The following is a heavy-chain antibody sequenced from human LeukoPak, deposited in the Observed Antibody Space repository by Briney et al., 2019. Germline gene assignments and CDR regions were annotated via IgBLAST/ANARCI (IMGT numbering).Heavy chain of an antibody. V-gene: IGHV3-7*01. CDR2: IKQDGSEK. D-gene: IGHD7-27*01. CDR3: AIDRPTGDFDY. J-gene: IGHJ4*01. Sequence: PGGSLRLSCAASGFSFTNYRMSWVRQAPGKGLEWVANIKQDGSEKNYVDSVKGRFTISRDNAQNSLYLQMNSLRAEDTAVFYCAIDRPTGDFDYWGHGTLVTVFS. CDR1: GFSFTNYR.